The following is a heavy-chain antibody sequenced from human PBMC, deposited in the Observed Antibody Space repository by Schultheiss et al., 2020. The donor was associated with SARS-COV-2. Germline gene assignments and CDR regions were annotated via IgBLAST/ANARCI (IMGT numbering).Heavy chain of an antibody. J-gene: IGHJ6*03. V-gene: IGHV4-39*07. CDR1: GGSISSSSYY. D-gene: IGHD4-23*01. CDR3: ARARAVISDNYFYYYYMDV. Sequence: SETLSLTCTVSGGSISSSSYYWGWIRQPPGKGLEWIGEINHSGSTNYNPSLKSRVTISMDTSKNQFSLKLSSVTAADTAVYFCARARAVISDNYFYYYYMDVWGTGTTVTVSS. CDR2: INHSGST.